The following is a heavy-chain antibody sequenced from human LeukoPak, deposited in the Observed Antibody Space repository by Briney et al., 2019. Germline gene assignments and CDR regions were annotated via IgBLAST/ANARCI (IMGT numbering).Heavy chain of an antibody. V-gene: IGHV1-46*01. CDR3: ARGDGDSDSNGVLMGWFDP. J-gene: IGHJ5*02. Sequence: GASVKVSCKASGYTITAYYMHWVRQAPGQGLEWMGVIDPSGGSTSYAQRFQDRVTMTSDTSTSTVYMELSSLRSEDTAVYYCARGDGDSDSNGVLMGWFDPWGQGTLVTVSS. CDR1: GYTITAYY. D-gene: IGHD3-22*01. CDR2: IDPSGGST.